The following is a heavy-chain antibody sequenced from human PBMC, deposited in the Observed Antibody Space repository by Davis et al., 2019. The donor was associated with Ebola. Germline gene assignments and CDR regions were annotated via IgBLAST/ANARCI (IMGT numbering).Heavy chain of an antibody. J-gene: IGHJ4*02. V-gene: IGHV1-2*04. D-gene: IGHD6-19*01. CDR1: GYTFTGYY. CDR3: ARAIGWYAVDY. Sequence: GESLKISCKGSGYTFTGYYMHWVRQAPGQGLEWMGWINPNSGGTNYAQKFQGWVTMTRDTSISTAYMELSRLRSDDTAVYYCARAIGWYAVDYWGQGTLVTVSS. CDR2: INPNSGGT.